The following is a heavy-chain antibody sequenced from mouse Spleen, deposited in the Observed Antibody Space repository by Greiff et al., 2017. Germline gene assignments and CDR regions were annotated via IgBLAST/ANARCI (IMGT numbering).Heavy chain of an antibody. J-gene: IGHJ4*01. Sequence: QVQLQQSGAELMKPGASVKLSCKATGYTFTGYWIEWVKQRPGHGLEWIGEILPGSGSTNYNEKFKGKATFTVDTSSNTSYMQLCSLTTEDSAIYYWARYGGKGGDYGGQGTSVTVSS. V-gene: IGHV1-9*01. CDR1: GYTFTGYW. CDR2: ILPGSGST. CDR3: ARYGGKGGDY. D-gene: IGHD1-1*01.